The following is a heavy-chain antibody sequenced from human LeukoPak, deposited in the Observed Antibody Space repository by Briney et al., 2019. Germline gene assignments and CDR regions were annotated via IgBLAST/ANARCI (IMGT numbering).Heavy chain of an antibody. J-gene: IGHJ4*02. CDR3: ARTTNSGVGDY. Sequence: PSETLSLTCTVSGGSISSGVYYWSWIRQHPGKGLEWIGYIYYSGSTYYNPSLKSRVTISVDTSKNQFSLKLSSVTAADTAVYYCARTTNSGVGDYWGQGTLVTVSS. D-gene: IGHD1-26*01. V-gene: IGHV4-31*03. CDR1: GGSISSGVYY. CDR2: IYYSGST.